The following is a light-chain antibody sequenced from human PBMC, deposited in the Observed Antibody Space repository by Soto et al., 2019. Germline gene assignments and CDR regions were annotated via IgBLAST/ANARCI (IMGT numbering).Light chain of an antibody. CDR3: QSYDSSLSGSV. CDR2: GNN. V-gene: IGLV1-40*01. J-gene: IGLJ3*02. CDR1: SSNIGAGYH. Sequence: QAVATQPPSVSGAPGQRVTISCTGSSSNIGAGYHVHWYQQLPGTAPKLLIYGNNNRPSGVPDRFSGSKSGTSASLAITGLQAEDEADYFCQSYDSSLSGSVFGGGTKLTVL.